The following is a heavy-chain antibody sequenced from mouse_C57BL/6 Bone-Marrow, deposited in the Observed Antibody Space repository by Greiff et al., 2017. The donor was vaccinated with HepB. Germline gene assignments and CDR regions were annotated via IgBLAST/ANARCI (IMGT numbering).Heavy chain of an antibody. V-gene: IGHV2-2*01. CDR2: IWSGGST. D-gene: IGHD1-1*01. CDR1: GFSLTSYG. J-gene: IGHJ1*03. CDR3: ARNRYGSSHWYFDV. Sequence: VQLQQSGPGLVQPSQSLSITCTVSGFSLTSYGVHWVRQSPGKGLEWLGVIWSGGSTDYNAAFISRLSISKDNSKSQVFFKMNSLQADDTAIYYCARNRYGSSHWYFDVWGTGTTVTVSS.